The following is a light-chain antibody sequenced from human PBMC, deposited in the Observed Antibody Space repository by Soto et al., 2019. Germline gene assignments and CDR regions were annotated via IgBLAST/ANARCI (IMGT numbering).Light chain of an antibody. J-gene: IGKJ4*01. CDR1: QSVSSCY. Sequence: EIVLTQSPGTLSLSPGERATLSCRASQSVSSCYLAWYQQKPGQAPRLLIYGASSRATGIPDRFSGSGSGTDFTLTISGLEPEDFAVYYCQQYVTSPLTFGGGTKVEIK. CDR2: GAS. CDR3: QQYVTSPLT. V-gene: IGKV3-20*01.